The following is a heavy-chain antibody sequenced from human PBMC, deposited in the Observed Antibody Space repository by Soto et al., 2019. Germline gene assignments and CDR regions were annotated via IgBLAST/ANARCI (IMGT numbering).Heavy chain of an antibody. Sequence: QVRLQESGPGLVKPSGTLSLTCTVSGGSISDYYWSWIRQPPGKGLEWIGYIYYTGGTNYNPSLKSRVTISLDTSKNQFSLKLTSVTAADTAVYYCARQPTTVVAGGDYWGQGTLVTVSS. D-gene: IGHD4-4*01. J-gene: IGHJ4*02. CDR3: ARQPTTVVAGGDY. CDR2: IYYTGGT. V-gene: IGHV4-59*08. CDR1: GGSISDYY.